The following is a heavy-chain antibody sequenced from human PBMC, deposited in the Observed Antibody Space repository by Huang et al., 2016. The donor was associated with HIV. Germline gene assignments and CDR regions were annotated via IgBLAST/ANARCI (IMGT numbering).Heavy chain of an antibody. Sequence: QVQLVESGGGVIQPGRSLRLSCAASGFIFGTFNMHWVRQAPGKGLEWMAVISSDGSSTYYVDSVKGRFASSRDNSKNTLYLQMNSLRTEDTAVYYCARGITGTTFYYYNMDVWGKGTTVIVSS. CDR3: ARGITGTTFYYYNMDV. V-gene: IGHV3-30*09. CDR1: GFIFGTFN. CDR2: ISSDGSST. D-gene: IGHD1-20*01. J-gene: IGHJ6*03.